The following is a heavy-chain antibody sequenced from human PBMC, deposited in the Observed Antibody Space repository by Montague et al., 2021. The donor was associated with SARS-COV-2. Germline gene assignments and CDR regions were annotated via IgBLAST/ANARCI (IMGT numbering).Heavy chain of an antibody. CDR3: ASLGDGVIPSPILGVGPYYSYCYMDV. V-gene: IGHV4-34*01. J-gene: IGHJ6*03. D-gene: IGHD2-15*01. Sequence: SETLSLTCAVHGGSFSTYSWNWIRQPPGKGLEWIGEIHHGGSTNYNPSLKSRVTISADTSKNQFSLNLTSVAAADTAVYYCASLGDGVIPSPILGVGPYYSYCYMDVWGKGTMVTVSS. CDR1: GGSFSTYS. CDR2: IHHGGST.